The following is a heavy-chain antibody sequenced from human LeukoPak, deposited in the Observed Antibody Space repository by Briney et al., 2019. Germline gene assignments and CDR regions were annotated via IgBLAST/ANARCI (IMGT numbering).Heavy chain of an antibody. D-gene: IGHD2-21*02. Sequence: SETLSLTCTVSGGSISSSSYYWGWIRQPPGKGLEWIGSIYYSGSTYYNPSLKSRVTISVDTSKNQFSLKLSSVAAADTAVYYCARHWVVVTARDNWFDPWGQGTLVTVSS. J-gene: IGHJ5*02. CDR3: ARHWVVVTARDNWFDP. CDR2: IYYSGST. CDR1: GGSISSSSYY. V-gene: IGHV4-39*01.